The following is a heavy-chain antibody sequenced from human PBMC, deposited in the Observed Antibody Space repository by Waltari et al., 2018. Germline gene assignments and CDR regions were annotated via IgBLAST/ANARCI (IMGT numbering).Heavy chain of an antibody. Sequence: QVQLVQSGAEVKKPGSSVKVSCKASGGTFSSYAISGVRQAPGQGREWMGGIIPILGIANYAQKFQGRVTITADESTSTAYMELSSLRSEDTAVYYCARGEASGITIFPGAPYFDYWGQGTLVTVSS. D-gene: IGHD3-3*01. CDR2: IIPILGIA. CDR1: GGTFSSYA. J-gene: IGHJ4*02. V-gene: IGHV1-69*04. CDR3: ARGEASGITIFPGAPYFDY.